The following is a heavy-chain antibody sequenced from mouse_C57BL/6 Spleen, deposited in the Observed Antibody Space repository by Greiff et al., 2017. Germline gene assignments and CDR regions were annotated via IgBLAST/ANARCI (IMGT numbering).Heavy chain of an antibody. V-gene: IGHV1-82*01. CDR3: ARSGVGLYAMDY. Sequence: QVQLQQSGPELVKPGASVKISCKASGYAFSSSWMNWVKQRPGKGLEWIGRLYPGDGDTNYNGKFKGTATLTADKSSSTAYMQLSSLTSEASAVYVCARSGVGLYAMDYWGQGTSVTVSS. CDR2: LYPGDGDT. CDR1: GYAFSSSW. J-gene: IGHJ4*01. D-gene: IGHD1-1*02.